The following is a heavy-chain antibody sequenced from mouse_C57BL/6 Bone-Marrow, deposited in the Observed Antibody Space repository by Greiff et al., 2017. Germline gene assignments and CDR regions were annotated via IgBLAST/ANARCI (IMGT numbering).Heavy chain of an antibody. D-gene: IGHD2-3*01. CDR3: ARAFYDGYPGAY. J-gene: IGHJ3*01. CDR2: IYPRSGNT. Sequence: QVQLQQSGAELARPGASVKLSCKASGYTFTSYGISWVKQRTGQGLEWIGEIYPRSGNTYYNEKFKGKATLTADKSSSTAYMELRSLTSEDSAVYFCARAFYDGYPGAYWGQGTLVTVSA. V-gene: IGHV1-81*01. CDR1: GYTFTSYG.